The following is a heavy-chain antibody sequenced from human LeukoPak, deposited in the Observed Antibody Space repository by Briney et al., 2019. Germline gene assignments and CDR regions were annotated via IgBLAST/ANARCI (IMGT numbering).Heavy chain of an antibody. J-gene: IGHJ4*02. CDR3: ARDASYHYGSGSYDDY. V-gene: IGHV3-66*02. CDR1: GFTVSSNY. CDR2: IYSGGST. Sequence: GGSLRLSCAASGFTVSSNYMSWVRQAPGKGLEWVSVIYSGGSTHYADSVKGRFIISRDNSKNTLYLQMNSLRAEDTAVYYCARDASYHYGSGSYDDYWGQGTLVTVSS. D-gene: IGHD3-10*01.